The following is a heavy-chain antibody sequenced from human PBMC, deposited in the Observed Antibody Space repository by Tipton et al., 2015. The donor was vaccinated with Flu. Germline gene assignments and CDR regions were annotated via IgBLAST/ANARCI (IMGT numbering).Heavy chain of an antibody. CDR3: ARGVAIFGRGAPFDY. V-gene: IGHV1-69*01. Sequence: QSGAEVKKPGSSVKVSCKASGGTFSSYAISWVRQAPGQGLEWMGGIIPIFGTANYAQKFQGRVTITADESTSTAYMELRSLRSDDTAVYYCARGVAIFGRGAPFDYWGQGTLVTVSS. CDR1: GGTFSSYA. J-gene: IGHJ4*02. D-gene: IGHD3-3*01. CDR2: IIPIFGTA.